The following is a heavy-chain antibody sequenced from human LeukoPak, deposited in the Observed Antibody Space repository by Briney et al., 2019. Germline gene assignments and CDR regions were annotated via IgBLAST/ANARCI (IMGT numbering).Heavy chain of an antibody. J-gene: IGHJ2*01. CDR1: SGSIRNYY. Sequence: SETLSLTCTFSSGSIRNYYWSWIREPPGGELEWMGHIYNSGNTNYNPSLKSRVTISVDTSKNQFSLKLTSVTAADTAVYYCARVYYSSSYDYWYFDLWGRGTLVTVSS. CDR3: ARVYYSSSYDYWYFDL. D-gene: IGHD6-13*01. V-gene: IGHV4-59*01. CDR2: IYNSGNT.